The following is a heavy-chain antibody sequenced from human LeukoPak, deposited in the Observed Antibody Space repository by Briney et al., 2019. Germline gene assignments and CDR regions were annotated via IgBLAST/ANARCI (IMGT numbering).Heavy chain of an antibody. D-gene: IGHD3-22*01. V-gene: IGHV1-2*02. CDR1: GYTFTGYY. J-gene: IGHJ3*02. CDR3: ARDRGGYLDAFDI. Sequence: GASVKVSCKTSGYTFTGYYIHWVRQAPGQGLEGMGWSNPNSGGTKYAQKFQGRVTMTRDTSISTAYKELSRLRSDDTAVYYCARDRGGYLDAFDIWGQGTMVTVSS. CDR2: SNPNSGGT.